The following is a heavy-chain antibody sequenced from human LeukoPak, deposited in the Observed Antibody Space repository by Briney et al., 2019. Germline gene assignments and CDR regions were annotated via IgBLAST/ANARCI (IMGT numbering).Heavy chain of an antibody. Sequence: PGGSLRLSCAASGFTFSSYAMHWVRQAPGKGLEWVSVIYSGGSTYYADSVKGRFTISRDNSKNTLYLQMNSLRAEDTAVYYCARDPAGIDPQGYCSGGSCYGPDDYWGQGTLVTVSS. V-gene: IGHV3-53*01. D-gene: IGHD2-15*01. CDR3: ARDPAGIDPQGYCSGGSCYGPDDY. J-gene: IGHJ4*02. CDR1: GFTFSSYA. CDR2: IYSGGST.